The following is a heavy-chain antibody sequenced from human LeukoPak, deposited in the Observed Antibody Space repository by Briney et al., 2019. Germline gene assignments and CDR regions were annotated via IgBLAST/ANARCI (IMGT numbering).Heavy chain of an antibody. D-gene: IGHD3-9*01. V-gene: IGHV3-21*01. CDR2: ISISSSYI. J-gene: IGHJ4*02. CDR1: GFTFSDFS. Sequence: PGGSLRLSCAASGFTFSDFSINWVRQAPGKGLEWVSSISISSSYIDYADSVRGRFTISRDKATDSLYLQMNSLRAEDTAVYYCARGRYDVLAGYQPPYFDYWGQGTLVTVSS. CDR3: ARGRYDVLAGYQPPYFDY.